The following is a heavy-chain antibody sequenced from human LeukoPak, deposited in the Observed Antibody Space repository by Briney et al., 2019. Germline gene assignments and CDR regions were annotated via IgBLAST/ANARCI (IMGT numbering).Heavy chain of an antibody. V-gene: IGHV3-23*01. Sequence: PGGSLRLSCAASGFTFSSYAMSWVRQAPGKGLEWVSAISGSGGSTYYADSVKGRFTISRDNAKNSLYLQMNSLRAEDTAVYYCARGIGGSSWYSRYGMDVWGQGTTVTVSS. CDR1: GFTFSSYA. CDR2: ISGSGGST. CDR3: ARGIGGSSWYSRYGMDV. D-gene: IGHD6-13*01. J-gene: IGHJ6*02.